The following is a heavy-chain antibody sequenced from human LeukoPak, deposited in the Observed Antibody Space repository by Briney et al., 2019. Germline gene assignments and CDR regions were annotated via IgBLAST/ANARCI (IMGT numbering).Heavy chain of an antibody. J-gene: IGHJ4*02. Sequence: GGSLRLSCATSGFTFNNYNMNWVRQAPGRALEWVSSITSSGTYIFYADSVKGRFTISRDNAKNSLYLQMNSLRAEDTAVYYCARESPRIAVLFDYWGQGTLVTVSS. D-gene: IGHD6-19*01. CDR3: ARESPRIAVLFDY. CDR1: GFTFNNYN. V-gene: IGHV3-21*01. CDR2: ITSSGTYI.